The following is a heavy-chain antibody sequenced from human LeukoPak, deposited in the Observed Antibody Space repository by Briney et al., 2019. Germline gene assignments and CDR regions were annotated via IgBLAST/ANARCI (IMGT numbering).Heavy chain of an antibody. D-gene: IGHD5-12*01. CDR1: GYTFTSYG. CDR3: TSTGYSGHDPLHY. J-gene: IGHJ4*02. V-gene: IGHV1-18*01. Sequence: GASVKVSCKASGYTFTSYGISWVRQAPGQGLEWMGWSSAYNGNTKYAQTLQGRVTMTTDTSTSTAYMELRSLRSDDTAVYYCTSTGYSGHDPLHYWGRGTLVTVSS. CDR2: SSAYNGNT.